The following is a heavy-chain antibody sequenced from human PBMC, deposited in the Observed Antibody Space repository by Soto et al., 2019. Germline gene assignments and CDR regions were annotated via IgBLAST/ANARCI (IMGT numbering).Heavy chain of an antibody. CDR3: AREKLGLSLTYYYYYGMDV. CDR2: MNPNSGNT. D-gene: IGHD6-13*01. Sequence: ASVKGACKASGYTFTSYDINWVRQANGQGLEWMGWMNPNSGNTGYAQKFQGRVTMTRNTSISTAYMELSSLRSEDTAVYYCAREKLGLSLTYYYYYGMDVWGQGTTVTVSS. J-gene: IGHJ6*02. V-gene: IGHV1-8*01. CDR1: GYTFTSYD.